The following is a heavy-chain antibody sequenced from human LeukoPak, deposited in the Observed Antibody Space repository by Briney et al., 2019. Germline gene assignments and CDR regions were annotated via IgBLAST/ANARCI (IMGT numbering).Heavy chain of an antibody. CDR1: GFTFDDYA. CDR3: AKDARGSGRPDAFDI. CDR2: ISGDGGST. D-gene: IGHD3-10*01. V-gene: IGHV3-43*02. Sequence: GGSLRLSCAASGFTFDDYAMHWVRQAPGKGLEWVSLISGDGGSTYYADSVKGRFTISRDNSKNSLYLQMNSLRTEDTALYYCAKDARGSGRPDAFDIWGQGTMVTVSS. J-gene: IGHJ3*02.